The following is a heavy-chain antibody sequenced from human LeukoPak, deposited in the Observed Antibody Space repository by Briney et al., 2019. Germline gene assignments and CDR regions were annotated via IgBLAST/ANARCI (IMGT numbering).Heavy chain of an antibody. CDR2: INSEGSRT. Sequence: GGSLRLSCAASGFTLSSYWMHWVRQAPGKGLVWVTHINSEGSRTNYADSVKGRFTISRDNAKNTLYLQMNSLRAEDTAVYYCARAGTPICYYYMDVWGKGTTVTVSS. CDR3: ARAGTPICYYYMDV. CDR1: GFTLSSYW. D-gene: IGHD2-2*02. V-gene: IGHV3-74*01. J-gene: IGHJ6*03.